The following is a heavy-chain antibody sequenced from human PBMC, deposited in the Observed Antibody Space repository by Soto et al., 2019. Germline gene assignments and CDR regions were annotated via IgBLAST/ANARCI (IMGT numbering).Heavy chain of an antibody. CDR2: IYYSGST. J-gene: IGHJ4*02. Sequence: QVQLQESGPGLVKPSQTLSLTSTVSGGSISSGDYYWSWIRQHPGKGLEWIGDIYYSGSTYYNPSLKSRVTIAVDTSKNQFSLKLSSVIAADTAMYYRGRTVVRGTPRAYYWGQRTLVTVSS. CDR3: GRTVVRGTPRAYY. V-gene: IGHV4-31*03. CDR1: GGSISSGDYY. D-gene: IGHD3-10*01.